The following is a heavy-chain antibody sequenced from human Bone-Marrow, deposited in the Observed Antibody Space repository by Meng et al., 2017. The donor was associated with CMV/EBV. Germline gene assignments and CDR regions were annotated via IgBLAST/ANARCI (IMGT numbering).Heavy chain of an antibody. J-gene: IGHJ4*02. Sequence: GESLKISCAASGFTFSDYGMYWVRQAPGKGLEWVAYIRYDGSNKYYADSVRGRFTISRENSKNTLYLQMNSLRVEDTAVYYCAKTNPGSPPQSFDYWGQGTLVTASS. CDR3: AKTNPGSPPQSFDY. D-gene: IGHD1-14*01. CDR1: GFTFSDYG. V-gene: IGHV3-30*02. CDR2: IRYDGSNK.